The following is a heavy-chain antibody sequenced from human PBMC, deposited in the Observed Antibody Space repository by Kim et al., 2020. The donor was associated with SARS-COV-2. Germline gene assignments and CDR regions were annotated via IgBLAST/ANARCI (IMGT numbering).Heavy chain of an antibody. CDR3: ASSPLGQYSGYALDY. CDR2: IYSGGST. CDR1: GFTVSSNY. D-gene: IGHD5-12*01. V-gene: IGHV3-66*01. Sequence: GGSLRLSCAASGFTVSSNYMSWVRQAPGKGLEWVSVIYSGGSTYYADSVKGRFTISRDNSKNTLYLQMNSLRAEDTAVYYCASSPLGQYSGYALDYWGQGTLVTVSS. J-gene: IGHJ4*02.